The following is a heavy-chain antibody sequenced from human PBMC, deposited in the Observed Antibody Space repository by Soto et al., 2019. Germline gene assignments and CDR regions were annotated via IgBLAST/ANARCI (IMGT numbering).Heavy chain of an antibody. CDR3: ARKADFGELSPGTKVGMDV. Sequence: QVQLVQSGAEVKKPGASVKVSCKASGYTFTSYGISWVRQAPGQGLEWMGGTSAYNGNTNYAQKLQGRVTMTTDTSTSTAYMELRSLRSDDTAVYYCARKADFGELSPGTKVGMDVWGQGTTVTVSS. CDR2: TSAYNGNT. CDR1: GYTFTSYG. D-gene: IGHD3-10*01. V-gene: IGHV1-18*01. J-gene: IGHJ6*02.